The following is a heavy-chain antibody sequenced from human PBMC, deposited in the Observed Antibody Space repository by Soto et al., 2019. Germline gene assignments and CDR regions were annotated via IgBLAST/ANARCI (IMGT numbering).Heavy chain of an antibody. D-gene: IGHD2-15*01. CDR2: IYYSGST. CDR1: GGSISSYY. J-gene: IGHJ4*02. Sequence: SETLSLTCTVSGGSISSYYWSWIRQPPGKGLEWIGYIYYSGSTNYNPSLKSRVTISVDRSKNQFSLKLSSVTAADTAVYYCARAIGYPGYFDYWGQGTLVTVSS. CDR3: ARAIGYPGYFDY. V-gene: IGHV4-59*12.